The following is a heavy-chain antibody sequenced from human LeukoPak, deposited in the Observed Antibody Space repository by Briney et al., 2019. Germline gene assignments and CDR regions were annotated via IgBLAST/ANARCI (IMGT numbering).Heavy chain of an antibody. V-gene: IGHV4-30-4*08. J-gene: IGHJ5*02. Sequence: SETLSLTCTVSGGSISSGDYYWGWSRPPPGKGLEWTGYIYYSGSTYYNPSLKSRVTISVDTSKNQFSLKLSSVTAADTGVYYCARDGLYSGYDFGGKSSWFDPWGQGTLVTFSS. CDR1: GGSISSGDYY. CDR2: IYYSGST. CDR3: ARDGLYSGYDFGGKSSWFDP. D-gene: IGHD5-12*01.